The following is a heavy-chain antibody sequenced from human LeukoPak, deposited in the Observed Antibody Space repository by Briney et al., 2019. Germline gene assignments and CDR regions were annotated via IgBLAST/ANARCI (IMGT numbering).Heavy chain of an antibody. CDR2: IKSKTDGGTT. D-gene: IGHD2-2*01. Sequence: GGSLRLPCAASGFTFSNAWMSWVRQAPGKGLEWVGRIKSKTDGGTTDYAAPVKGRFTISRDDSKNTLYLQMNSLKTEDTAVYYCTSPSCSSTSCYDYYFDYWGQGTLVTVSS. CDR1: GFTFSNAW. CDR3: TSPSCSSTSCYDYYFDY. V-gene: IGHV3-15*01. J-gene: IGHJ4*02.